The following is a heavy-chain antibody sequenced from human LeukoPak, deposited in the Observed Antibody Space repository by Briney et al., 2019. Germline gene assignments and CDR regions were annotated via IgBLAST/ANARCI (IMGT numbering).Heavy chain of an antibody. D-gene: IGHD6-13*01. J-gene: IGHJ4*02. Sequence: ASVKVSCKASGYSFSGYYMHWVRQAPGQGLEWMGWINPHSGDTGYAQKFQGRVTMTRDMSITTIYIELTRLRSDDTAFYYCARWDGYSSSPDYWGQGSLVTVSS. CDR1: GYSFSGYY. CDR3: ARWDGYSSSPDY. V-gene: IGHV1-2*02. CDR2: INPHSGDT.